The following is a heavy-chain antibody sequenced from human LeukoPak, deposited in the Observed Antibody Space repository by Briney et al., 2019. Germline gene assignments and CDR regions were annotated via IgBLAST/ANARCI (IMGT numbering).Heavy chain of an antibody. CDR2: ISGSGDIT. CDR1: GFTFSSYA. CDR3: ARGVVTARAFDY. D-gene: IGHD2-21*02. Sequence: GGSLRLSCAASGFTFSSYAMSWVRQAPGRGLEWISSISGSGDITYYADSVKGRFTISRDNAKNSLYLQMNSLRAEDTAVYYCARGVVTARAFDYWGRGTLVTVSS. J-gene: IGHJ4*02. V-gene: IGHV3-23*01.